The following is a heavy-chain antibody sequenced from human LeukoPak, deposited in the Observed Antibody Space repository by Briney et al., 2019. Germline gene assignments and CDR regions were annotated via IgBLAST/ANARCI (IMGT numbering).Heavy chain of an antibody. Sequence: GGTLRLSCAASGFTFSSYEMNWVRQAPGKGLEWVSYISSSGSSIYYADSVKGRFTISRDNAKNSLYLQMDSLRAEDTAVYYCARSSGWYTGFDYWGQGTLVTVSS. CDR2: ISSSGSSI. J-gene: IGHJ4*02. D-gene: IGHD6-19*01. V-gene: IGHV3-48*03. CDR3: ARSSGWYTGFDY. CDR1: GFTFSSYE.